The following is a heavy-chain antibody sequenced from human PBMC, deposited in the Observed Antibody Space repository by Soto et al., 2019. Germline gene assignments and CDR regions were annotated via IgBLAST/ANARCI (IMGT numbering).Heavy chain of an antibody. CDR2: SNPLLSMS. D-gene: IGHD3-10*01. Sequence: QVQLVQSEADVQRPGSSVRVSCKASGDTFNFHSINWGRQSPALWLQWMGSSNPLLSMSNYPPRFQGGVTMTADKSTSTAYMELSILRSEDTAMYYCATSYGSGYRAFDSWGQGALVTVSS. V-gene: IGHV1-69*02. CDR1: GDTFNFHS. CDR3: ATSYGSGYRAFDS. J-gene: IGHJ4*02.